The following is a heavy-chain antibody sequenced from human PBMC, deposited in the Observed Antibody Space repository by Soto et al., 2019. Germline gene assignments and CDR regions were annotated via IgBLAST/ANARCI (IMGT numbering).Heavy chain of an antibody. V-gene: IGHV4-39*01. CDR2: IYYSGST. D-gene: IGHD6-13*01. CDR1: GGSISSSSYY. Sequence: TSETLSLTCTVSGGSISSSSYYWGWIRQPPGKGLEWIGSIYYSGSTYYNPSLKSRVTISVDTSKNQFSLKLSSVTAADTAVYYCPRRIAAAGNFDYWGQGTLVTVSS. CDR3: PRRIAAAGNFDY. J-gene: IGHJ4*02.